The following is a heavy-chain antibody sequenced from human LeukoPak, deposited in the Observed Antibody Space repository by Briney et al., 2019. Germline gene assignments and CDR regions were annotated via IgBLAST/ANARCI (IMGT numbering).Heavy chain of an antibody. CDR3: ARDPAIVVVTATLDY. V-gene: IGHV3-30-3*01. CDR2: ISYDGSNK. D-gene: IGHD2-21*02. J-gene: IGHJ4*02. CDR1: GFTFSSYA. Sequence: SGGSLRLSCAASGFTFSSYAMHWVRQAPGKGLEWVAVISYDGSNKYYADSVKGRFTISRDNSKNTLYLQMNSLRAEDTAVCYCARDPAIVVVTATLDYWGQGTLVTVSS.